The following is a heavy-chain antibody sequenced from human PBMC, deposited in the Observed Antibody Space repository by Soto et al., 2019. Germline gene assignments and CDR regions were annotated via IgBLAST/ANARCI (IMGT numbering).Heavy chain of an antibody. CDR2: ISAYNGNT. CDR1: GYTFTSYG. D-gene: IGHD3-9*01. J-gene: IGHJ5*02. V-gene: IGHV1-18*03. Sequence: ASVKVSCKASGYTFTSYGISWVRQAPGQGLEWMGWISAYNGNTNYAQKLQGRVTMTTDTSTSTAYMELRSLRSDDMAVYYCARDRYYDILTGYYLRDNNWFDPWGQGTLVTVSS. CDR3: ARDRYYDILTGYYLRDNNWFDP.